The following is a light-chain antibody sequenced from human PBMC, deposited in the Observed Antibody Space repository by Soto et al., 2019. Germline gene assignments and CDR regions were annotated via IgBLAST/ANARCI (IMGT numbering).Light chain of an antibody. CDR1: QSVSGN. CDR3: QQYNNWPRT. CDR2: GAS. J-gene: IGKJ1*01. V-gene: IGKV3-15*01. Sequence: EIVMTQSPATLSVSPGERATLSCRASQSVSGNLAWYQRKPGQPPRLLIYGASTRAAGIPARFSGSESGTEFTLTISSMQSEDFAVYYCQQYNNWPRTFGQGTKVEIK.